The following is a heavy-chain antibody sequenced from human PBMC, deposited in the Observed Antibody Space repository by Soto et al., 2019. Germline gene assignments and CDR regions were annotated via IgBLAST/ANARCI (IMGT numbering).Heavy chain of an antibody. Sequence: SETLSLTXSVSGAPVAGGSYYWSWVRQPPGKGLEWIGYIPSRGRPFYNPSLTSRGTISADTSKNQLSLQLTSVTAADTAVYYCARDTYSGYDFGLWGQGTLVTVSS. V-gene: IGHV4-30-4*01. J-gene: IGHJ5*02. CDR2: IPSRGRP. D-gene: IGHD5-12*01. CDR1: GAPVAGGSYY. CDR3: ARDTYSGYDFGL.